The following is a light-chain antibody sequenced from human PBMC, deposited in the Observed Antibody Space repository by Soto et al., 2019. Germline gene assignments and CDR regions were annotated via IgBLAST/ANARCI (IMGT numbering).Light chain of an antibody. CDR3: QQYNDSFPYT. J-gene: IGKJ5*01. CDR2: DAS. Sequence: DFKMTQPPCIRSTSVIDRVTSTFLDSQSIGSWLAWYQQKPGKAPKLLIYDASSLESGVPSRFSGSGSGTEFTLTISSLQPDDFATYYCQQYNDSFPYTFGQGTRLEI. V-gene: IGKV1-5*01. CDR1: QSIGSW.